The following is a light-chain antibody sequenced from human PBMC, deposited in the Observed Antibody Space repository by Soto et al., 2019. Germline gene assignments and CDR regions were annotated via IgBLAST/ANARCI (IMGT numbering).Light chain of an antibody. Sequence: DIQMTQSPSSLSASVGDRVTITCQASQDISNYLSWYQQKPGKDPNLLIYDASNLKTGVPSRFSGSGSGTDFIFIISSLQPEDIATYYCQQYGNLPITFGQGTRLEIK. CDR1: QDISNY. CDR2: DAS. CDR3: QQYGNLPIT. V-gene: IGKV1-33*01. J-gene: IGKJ5*01.